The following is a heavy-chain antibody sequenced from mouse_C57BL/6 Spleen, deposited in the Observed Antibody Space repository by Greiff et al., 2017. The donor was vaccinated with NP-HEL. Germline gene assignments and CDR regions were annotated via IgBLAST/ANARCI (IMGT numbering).Heavy chain of an antibody. CDR3: ARGPSFITTVVAWYFDV. Sequence: VQLQQSGAELVKPGASVKMSCKASGYTFTSYWITRVKQRPGQGLEWIGDIYPGSGSTNYNEKFKSKATLTVDTSSSTAYMQLSSLTSEDSAVYYCARGPSFITTVVAWYFDVWGTGTTVTVSS. CDR2: IYPGSGST. CDR1: GYTFTSYW. J-gene: IGHJ1*03. D-gene: IGHD1-1*01. V-gene: IGHV1-55*01.